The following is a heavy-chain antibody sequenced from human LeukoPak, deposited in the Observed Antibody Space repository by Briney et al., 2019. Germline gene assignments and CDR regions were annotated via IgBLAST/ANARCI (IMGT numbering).Heavy chain of an antibody. D-gene: IGHD3-10*01. J-gene: IGHJ3*02. CDR3: ARGPTAVFLWFGELFPRHDAFDI. CDR2: IYYSGST. CDR1: GGSISSYY. V-gene: IGHV4-59*01. Sequence: SETLSLTCTVSGGSISSYYWSWIRQPPGKGLEWIGYIYYSGSTNYNPSLKSRVTISVDTSKNQFSLKLSSVTAADTAVYYCARGPTAVFLWFGELFPRHDAFDIWGQGTMVTVSS.